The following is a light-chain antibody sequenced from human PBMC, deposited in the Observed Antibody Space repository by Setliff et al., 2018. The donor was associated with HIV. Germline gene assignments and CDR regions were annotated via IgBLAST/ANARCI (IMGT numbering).Light chain of an antibody. CDR2: DVT. CDR3: NSYSTSSTPLYV. Sequence: QSALAQPASVSGSPGQSITISCTGTSSDVGGYNHVSWYQQHPGQAPKLMIYDVTTRPSGVSSRFSGSKSGNAASLTISGLQAEGEADYYCNSYSTSSTPLYVFGTGTKVTVL. J-gene: IGLJ1*01. CDR1: SSDVGGYNH. V-gene: IGLV2-14*03.